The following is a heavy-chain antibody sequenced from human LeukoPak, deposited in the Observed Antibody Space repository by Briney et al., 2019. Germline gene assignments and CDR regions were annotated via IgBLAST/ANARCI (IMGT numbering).Heavy chain of an antibody. CDR1: GYTFTSYD. J-gene: IGHJ4*02. V-gene: IGHV1-8*03. CDR3: AKDRGDFPPYFDY. Sequence: ASVKVSCKASGYTFTSYDINWVRQATGQGLEWMGWMNPNSGNTGYAQKFQGRVTITRNTSISTAYMELSSLRSEDTAVYYCAKDRGDFPPYFDYWGQGTLVTVSS. CDR2: MNPNSGNT. D-gene: IGHD2-21*02.